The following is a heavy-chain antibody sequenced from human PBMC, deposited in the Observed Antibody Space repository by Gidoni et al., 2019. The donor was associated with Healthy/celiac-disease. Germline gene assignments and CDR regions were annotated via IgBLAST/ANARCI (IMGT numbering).Heavy chain of an antibody. D-gene: IGHD3-3*01. CDR1: GFTFRSYG. CDR3: ANAGAVLEWLSLFH. V-gene: IGHV3-30*18. J-gene: IGHJ4*02. CDR2: ISYDGSNK. Sequence: QVQLVESGGGVVQPGRSLRLSCAASGFTFRSYGMHWVRQAPGKGLGWVAVISYDGSNKYYADSVKVRFTISRDNSKNTLYLQMNSLRAEDTAVYYCANAGAVLEWLSLFHWGQGTLVTVSS.